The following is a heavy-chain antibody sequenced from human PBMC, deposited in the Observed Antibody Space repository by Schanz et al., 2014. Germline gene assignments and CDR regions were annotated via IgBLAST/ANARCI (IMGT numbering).Heavy chain of an antibody. D-gene: IGHD6-19*01. Sequence: QVQLLQSGAEVRKPGASVKVSCKASGYTFISYGISWVRQAPGQGLEWLGWISGSNGNTNYTQKFQGRVTMTIDPYTSTAYMELRSLRSDGTAVFYCARGGYSSGWYDRDIAHFDYWGQGTLVTDSS. CDR3: ARGGYSSGWYDRDIAHFDY. V-gene: IGHV1-18*01. J-gene: IGHJ4*02. CDR1: GYTFISYG. CDR2: ISGSNGNT.